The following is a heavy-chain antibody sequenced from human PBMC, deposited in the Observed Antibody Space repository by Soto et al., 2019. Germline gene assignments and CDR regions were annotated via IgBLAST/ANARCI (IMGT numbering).Heavy chain of an antibody. CDR2: IYYSGST. Sequence: SETLSLTCTVSGGSISSYYWSWSRQPPGKGLEWIGYIYYSGSTNYSPSLKSRVTISVDTSKNQFSLKLSSVTAADTAVYYCAREGSSGGMDVWGQGTTVTVSS. CDR1: GGSISSYY. CDR3: AREGSSGGMDV. J-gene: IGHJ6*02. V-gene: IGHV4-59*01.